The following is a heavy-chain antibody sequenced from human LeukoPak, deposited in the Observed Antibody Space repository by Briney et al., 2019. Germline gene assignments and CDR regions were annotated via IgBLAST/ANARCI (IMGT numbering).Heavy chain of an antibody. CDR2: IFWDGDT. D-gene: IGHD3-10*01. Sequence: SGPTLVNPTQTLTLTCTFSGFSLSTSGVAVGWIRQPPVKALEWLALIFWDGDTLYSPSLKSRLSITKDTCKNQVVLKMTNMDPVDTATFYCAHSGTSGIYTFDYWGQGTLVTVSS. V-gene: IGHV2-5*02. J-gene: IGHJ4*02. CDR1: GFSLSTSGVA. CDR3: AHSGTSGIYTFDY.